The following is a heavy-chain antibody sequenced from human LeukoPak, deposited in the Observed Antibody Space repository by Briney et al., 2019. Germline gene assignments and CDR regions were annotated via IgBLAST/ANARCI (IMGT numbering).Heavy chain of an antibody. CDR1: GFSFSSYP. V-gene: IGHV3-64*01. Sequence: GGSLRLSCAASGFSFSSYPMHWVRQAPGKGLEYVSVIGSNGDGIYYANSVKGRFTISRDNSKNTLYLQMGSLRTDDTAVYYCARYASLSYGLYYFDYWGQGTLVTVSS. J-gene: IGHJ4*02. CDR3: ARYASLSYGLYYFDY. D-gene: IGHD3-10*01. CDR2: IGSNGDGI.